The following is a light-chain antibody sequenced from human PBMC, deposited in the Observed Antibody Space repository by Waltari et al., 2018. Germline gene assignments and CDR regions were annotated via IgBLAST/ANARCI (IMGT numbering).Light chain of an antibody. J-gene: IGLJ3*02. CDR3: NSRDNSGNHLV. Sequence: SSGLTQDPAVSVALGQTARITCQGDNLRIYYASWYQQKPGQAPVLVLYGEKYRPSGVPDRFAGSNSGDTSSLTITGAQAEDEADYYCNSRDNSGNHLVFGAGTKLTVL. CDR2: GEK. CDR1: NLRIYY. V-gene: IGLV3-19*01.